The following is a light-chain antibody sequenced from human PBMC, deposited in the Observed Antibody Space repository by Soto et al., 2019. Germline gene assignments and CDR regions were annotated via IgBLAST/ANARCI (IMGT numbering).Light chain of an antibody. CDR1: GSDVGAYNY. J-gene: IGLJ1*01. Sequence: QSVLTQPASVSGSPGQSITISCTGTGSDVGAYNYVSWYQQHPGKAPKLIIYEVSNRPAGVSNRFSGSKSGNTASLTISGLQAEDEADYHCSSYTSSTTYVFATGTKVTVL. CDR3: SSYTSSTTYV. CDR2: EVS. V-gene: IGLV2-14*01.